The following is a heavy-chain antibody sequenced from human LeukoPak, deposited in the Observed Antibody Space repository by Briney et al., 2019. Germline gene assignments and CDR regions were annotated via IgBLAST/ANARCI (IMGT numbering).Heavy chain of an antibody. CDR2: INSDARST. CDR3: TRITSGLLWFGELSNY. J-gene: IGHJ4*02. Sequence: GGSLRLSCAASGFTFSNYWMHWVRQAPGKGLVWVSRINSDARSTSYADSVKGRFTISRDNAKNTLYLQMNSLRAEDTAVYYCTRITSGLLWFGELSNYWGQGTLVTVSS. CDR1: GFTFSNYW. D-gene: IGHD3-10*01. V-gene: IGHV3-74*01.